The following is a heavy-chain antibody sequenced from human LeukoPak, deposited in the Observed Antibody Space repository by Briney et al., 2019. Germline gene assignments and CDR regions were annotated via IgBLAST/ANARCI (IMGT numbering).Heavy chain of an antibody. V-gene: IGHV3-9*01. CDR2: ISWNSGSI. Sequence: GRSLRLSCAASGFTFDDYAMHWVRQAPGKGLEWVSGISWNSGSIGYADSVKGRFAISRDNSKNMVYLQMNSLRAEDAAVYYCANGKSEDNSGWPRGTFWGQGTLVTVSS. CDR1: GFTFDDYA. CDR3: ANGKSEDNSGWPRGTF. D-gene: IGHD5-12*01. J-gene: IGHJ4*02.